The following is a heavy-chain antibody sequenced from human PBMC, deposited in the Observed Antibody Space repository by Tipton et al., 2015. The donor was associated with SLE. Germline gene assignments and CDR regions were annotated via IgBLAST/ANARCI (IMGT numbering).Heavy chain of an antibody. CDR1: GASPSRATLF. CDR2: VHYTGYT. V-gene: IGHV4-39*07. CDR3: ARESGQAAAVEVNY. D-gene: IGHD6-13*01. Sequence: TLSLTCAVSGASPSRATLFWGWIRQPPGQGLEWMWQVHYTGYTYYNPSLQSRVTISLDTSKNQISLNMRSMAAADTAVYYCARESGQAAAVEVNYWGQGTLVTVSS. J-gene: IGHJ4*02.